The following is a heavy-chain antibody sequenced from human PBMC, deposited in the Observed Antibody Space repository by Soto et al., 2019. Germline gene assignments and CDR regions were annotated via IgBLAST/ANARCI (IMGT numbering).Heavy chain of an antibody. J-gene: IGHJ3*02. D-gene: IGHD2-15*01. CDR2: IYYSGST. CDR3: ARDIFCGRDSCYSFTFDI. CDR1: GGSISSSSYY. V-gene: IGHV4-39*02. Sequence: SETLSLTCTVSGGSISSSSYYWGWIRQPPGKGLEWIGSIYYSGSTYYNPSLKSRVTISVDTSKNQFSLKLSSVTAADTAVYYCARDIFCGRDSCYSFTFDIWGQGTMVT.